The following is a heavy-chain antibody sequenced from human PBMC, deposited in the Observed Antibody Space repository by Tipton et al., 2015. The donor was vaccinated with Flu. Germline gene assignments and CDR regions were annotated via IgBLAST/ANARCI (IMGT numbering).Heavy chain of an antibody. V-gene: IGHV4-34*01. CDR1: GGSFSGYY. Sequence: TLSLTCAVYGGSFSGYYWSWIRQPPGKGLEWIGEINHSGSTNYNPSLKSRVTISVDTSKNQFSLKLSSVTAADTAVYYCARNLWGNWFDPWGQGTLVTVSS. CDR2: INHSGST. J-gene: IGHJ5*02. CDR3: ARNLWGNWFDP. D-gene: IGHD7-27*01.